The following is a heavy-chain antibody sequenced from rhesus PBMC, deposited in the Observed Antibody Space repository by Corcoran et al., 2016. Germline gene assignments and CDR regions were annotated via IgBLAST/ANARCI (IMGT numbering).Heavy chain of an antibody. CDR3: SRGYVLGDWIVGRFDV. CDR1: GGTISSGYYY. D-gene: IGHD2-15*01. CDR2: IYSNSDST. J-gene: IGHJ5-1*01. Sequence: QVQLQESGPGVVKPSETLSLNCAVSGGTISSGYYYWSWIRQPPGKGLEWIGGIYSNSDSTNYNPSLKSRVTISKDTSKNQFSLKLSSVTAADTAFYYCSRGYVLGDWIVGRFDVWGPGVLVTVSS. V-gene: IGHV4S12*01.